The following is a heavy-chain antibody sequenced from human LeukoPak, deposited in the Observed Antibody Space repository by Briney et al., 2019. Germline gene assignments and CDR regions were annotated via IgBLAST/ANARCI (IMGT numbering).Heavy chain of an antibody. CDR2: IKPTSGDT. V-gene: IGHV1-2*02. D-gene: IGHD3-3*01. CDR3: ARDPGYGDYTYYYYYYHMDV. CDR1: GYNFTGYY. J-gene: IGHJ6*03. Sequence: GASVKVSCQASGYNFTGYYVHWVRQAPGQGLEWMGWIKPTSGDTNYAQKFQGRVTMTRDTSISTVFMELSRLTSDDTAIYYCARDPGYGDYTYYYYYYHMDVWGKGTAVTVSS.